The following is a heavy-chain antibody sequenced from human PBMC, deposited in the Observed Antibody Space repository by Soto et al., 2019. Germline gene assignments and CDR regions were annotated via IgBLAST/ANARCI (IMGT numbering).Heavy chain of an antibody. CDR1: GGSISSYF. Sequence: SETLSLTCSVSGGSISSYFWTWIRQPPGKGLDYIGYIYYTGSTNYNPSLKSRVTMSVDTSKNQFSLKLSSVTAADTAVYYCARGGSLGDYYYGMDVWGQGTTVTVSS. CDR3: ARGGSLGDYYYGMDV. CDR2: IYYTGST. D-gene: IGHD3-10*01. J-gene: IGHJ6*02. V-gene: IGHV4-59*01.